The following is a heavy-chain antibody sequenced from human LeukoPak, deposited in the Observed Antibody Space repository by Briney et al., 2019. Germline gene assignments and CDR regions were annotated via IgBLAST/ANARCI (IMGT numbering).Heavy chain of an antibody. CDR1: GDSVSSNSAA. V-gene: IGHV6-1*01. Sequence: SQTLSLTCAISGDSVSSNSAAWNRIRQSPSRGLEWLGRTYYRSKWYHDYVLSVISRITINPDTSKNQFSLQLNSVTPEDTAVYYCARGTWANFDYWGQGTLVTVSS. D-gene: IGHD5-12*01. CDR3: ARGTWANFDY. CDR2: TYYRSKWYH. J-gene: IGHJ4*02.